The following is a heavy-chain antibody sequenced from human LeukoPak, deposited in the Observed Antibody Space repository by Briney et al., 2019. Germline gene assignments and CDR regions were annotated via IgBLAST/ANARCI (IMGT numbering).Heavy chain of an antibody. V-gene: IGHV4-4*07. CDR2: IYTNGST. CDR1: GGSISNYY. Sequence: PSETLSLTCTVSGGSISNYYWSWIRQPAGKGLEWIGRIYTNGSTNYNPSLKSRVTMSVDASKNQFSLKLTSVTAADTAVYYCARGLGYYGSGSYVYNWFAPWVQGSLVTVSS. J-gene: IGHJ5*02. CDR3: ARGLGYYGSGSYVYNWFAP. D-gene: IGHD3-10*01.